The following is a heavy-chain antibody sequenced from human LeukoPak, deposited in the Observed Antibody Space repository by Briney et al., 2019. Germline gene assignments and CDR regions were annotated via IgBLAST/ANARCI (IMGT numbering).Heavy chain of an antibody. V-gene: IGHV3-72*01. CDR3: ARENSARYCSSTSCASGMDV. CDR1: GFTFSDHY. CDR2: TRNKANSYTT. Sequence: PGGSLRLSCAASGFTFSDHYMDWVRQAPGKGLERVGRTRNKANSYTTEYAASVKGRFTISRDDSKNSLYLQMNSLKTEDTAVYYCARENSARYCSSTSCASGMDVWGQGTTVTVSS. D-gene: IGHD2-2*01. J-gene: IGHJ6*02.